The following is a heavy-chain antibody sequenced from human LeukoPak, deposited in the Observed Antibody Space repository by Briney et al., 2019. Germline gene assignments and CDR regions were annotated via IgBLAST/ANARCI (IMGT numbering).Heavy chain of an antibody. D-gene: IGHD2-21*01. V-gene: IGHV3-23*01. Sequence: PGGSLRLSCTASGFTFGDYAMSWFRQAPGKGLEWVSAISGSGGSTYYADSVKGRFTISRDTAKNSLYLQMNSLRAEDTAVYYCARIESQGVVVPLLRSTYYFDYWGQGTLVTVSS. CDR3: ARIESQGVVVPLLRSTYYFDY. CDR2: ISGSGGST. J-gene: IGHJ4*02. CDR1: GFTFGDYA.